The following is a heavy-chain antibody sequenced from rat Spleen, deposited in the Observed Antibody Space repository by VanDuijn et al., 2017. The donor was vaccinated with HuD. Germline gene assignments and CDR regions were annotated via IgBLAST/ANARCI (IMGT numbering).Heavy chain of an antibody. Sequence: EVQLVESGGGLVQPGRSMKLSCAASRFTFSDYYMAWVRQAPKKGLEWVASISFEGSGTYYRDSVKGRFTISRDNAKSTLYLQMDSLRSEDTATYYCARHDDYWGQGVMVTVSS. J-gene: IGHJ2*01. CDR2: ISFEGSGT. CDR1: RFTFSDYY. CDR3: ARHDDY. V-gene: IGHV5-22*01.